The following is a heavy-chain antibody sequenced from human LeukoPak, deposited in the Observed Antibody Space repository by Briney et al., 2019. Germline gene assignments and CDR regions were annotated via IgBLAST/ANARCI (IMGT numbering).Heavy chain of an antibody. CDR2: ISGSGGST. D-gene: IGHD4-17*01. CDR1: GFTFSSYA. Sequence: PGGSLRLSCAASGFTFSSYAMSWVRQAPGKGLEWVSAISGSGGSTYYADSVKGRFTISRDNAKNSLYLQMNSLRAEDTAVYYCARVSTTVTTTDYWGQGTLVTVSS. J-gene: IGHJ4*02. CDR3: ARVSTTVTTTDY. V-gene: IGHV3-23*01.